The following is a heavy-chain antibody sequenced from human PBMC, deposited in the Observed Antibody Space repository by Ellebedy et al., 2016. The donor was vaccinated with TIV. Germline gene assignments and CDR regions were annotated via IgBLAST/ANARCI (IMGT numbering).Heavy chain of an antibody. D-gene: IGHD1-26*01. CDR2: INPNSGGT. CDR3: ARDGGSYSDFDY. CDR1: GYTFTGYY. V-gene: IGHV1-2*02. Sequence: AASVKVSCKASGYTFTGYYMHWVRQPPGQGLEWMGWINPNSGGTNYAQKFQGGVTMTSDTSISTAYMELSRMSYDDTAVYYCARDGGSYSDFDYWGQGTLVTVSS. J-gene: IGHJ4*02.